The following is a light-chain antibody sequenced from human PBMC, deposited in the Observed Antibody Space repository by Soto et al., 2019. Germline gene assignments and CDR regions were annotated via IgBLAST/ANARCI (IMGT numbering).Light chain of an antibody. V-gene: IGKV1-39*01. CDR1: QSISNS. CDR2: GTS. J-gene: IGKJ1*01. Sequence: IQMTQSPSSLSSSVGDRVTITCRASQSISNSLNWYQQKPGKAPNLLIYGTSSLQNGVPSRFGGSGSGTDFTLIISSLQREDFATYYCQQSYSSSWTFGQGTKVDI. CDR3: QQSYSSSWT.